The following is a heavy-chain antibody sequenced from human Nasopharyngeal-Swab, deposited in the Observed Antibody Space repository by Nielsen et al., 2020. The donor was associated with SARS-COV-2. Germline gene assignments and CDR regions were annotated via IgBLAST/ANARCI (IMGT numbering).Heavy chain of an antibody. V-gene: IGHV3-23*01. J-gene: IGHJ4*02. Sequence: GKGLEWVSAISGSGGSTYCADSVKGRFTISRDNSKNTLYLQMNSLRAEDTAVYYCANSVDAAMADYWGQGTLVTVSS. CDR3: ANSVDAAMADY. CDR2: ISGSGGST. D-gene: IGHD5-18*01.